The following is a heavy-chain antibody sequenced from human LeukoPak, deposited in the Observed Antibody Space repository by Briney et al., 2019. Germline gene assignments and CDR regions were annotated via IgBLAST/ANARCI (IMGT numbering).Heavy chain of an antibody. CDR3: AREGGLSSSDY. CDR1: GFTFSSYG. V-gene: IGHV3-33*01. D-gene: IGHD6-6*01. J-gene: IGHJ4*02. Sequence: GGSLRLSCAASGFTFSSYGMHWVRQAPGTRLEWVAVIWYDGSNKYYADSVKGRFTISRDNSKNTLYLQMNSLRAEDTAVYYCAREGGLSSSDYWGQGTLVTVSS. CDR2: IWYDGSNK.